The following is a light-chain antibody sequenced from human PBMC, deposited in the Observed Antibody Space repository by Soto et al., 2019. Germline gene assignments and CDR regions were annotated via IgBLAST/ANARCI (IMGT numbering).Light chain of an antibody. J-gene: IGKJ1*01. CDR2: GAS. V-gene: IGKV3-15*01. CDR1: HSVSSSY. Sequence: EIELTHSPVTRSLSQGERATLSCRSSHSVSSSYLAWYQQKPGQAPRLLFNGASTRATGIPARFTGSGSGTEFILTISSLQSEDFAVYYCQQYDIWPPTFGQGTEVDI. CDR3: QQYDIWPPT.